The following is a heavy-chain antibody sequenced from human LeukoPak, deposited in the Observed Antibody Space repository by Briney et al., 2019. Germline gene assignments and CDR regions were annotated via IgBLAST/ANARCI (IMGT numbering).Heavy chain of an antibody. Sequence: GVSLRLSCAASGFTFSSYWMHWVRQAPGKGLVWVSRINSDGSSTNYADSVKGRFTISRDNADNTLFLQVNSLRAEDTAVYYCARVRSGGYDYWGQGTLVTVSS. CDR1: GFTFSSYW. V-gene: IGHV3-74*01. D-gene: IGHD2-15*01. CDR2: INSDGSST. CDR3: ARVRSGGYDY. J-gene: IGHJ4*02.